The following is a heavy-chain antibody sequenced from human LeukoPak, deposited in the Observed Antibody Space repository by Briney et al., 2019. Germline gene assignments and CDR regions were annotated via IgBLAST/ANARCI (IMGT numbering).Heavy chain of an antibody. D-gene: IGHD2-21*01. CDR1: GGSISSYY. V-gene: IGHV4-59*08. Sequence: SETLSLTCTVSGGSISSYYWSWIRQPPGKGLEWIGYIYYSGSTNYNPSLKSRVTISVDTSKNQFSLKLGSVTAADTAVYYCARCGGPTEWFDPWGQGTLVTVSS. J-gene: IGHJ5*02. CDR3: ARCGGPTEWFDP. CDR2: IYYSGST.